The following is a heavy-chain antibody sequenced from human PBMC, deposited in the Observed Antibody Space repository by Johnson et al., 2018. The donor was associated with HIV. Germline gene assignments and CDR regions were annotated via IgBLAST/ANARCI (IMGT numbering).Heavy chain of an antibody. Sequence: QVQLVESGGGLVQPGGSLRLSCAASGFTFSSYAMHWVRQAPGKGLEWVAVISYDGSNKYYADSVKGRFTISRDNSKNTLYLQMNSLRAGDTAVYYCARAHVSSSSSIDAFDIWGQGTMVTVSS. CDR1: GFTFSSYA. CDR2: ISYDGSNK. V-gene: IGHV3-30*14. J-gene: IGHJ3*02. CDR3: ARAHVSSSSSIDAFDI. D-gene: IGHD6-6*01.